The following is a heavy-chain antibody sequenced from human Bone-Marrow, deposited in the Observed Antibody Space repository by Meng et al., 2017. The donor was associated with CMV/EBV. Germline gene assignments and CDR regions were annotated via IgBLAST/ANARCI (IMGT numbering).Heavy chain of an antibody. J-gene: IGHJ5*02. CDR1: GGSISSSSYY. Sequence: GSLRLSCTVSGGSISSSSYYWGWIRQPPGKGLEWIGSIYYSGSTYYNPSLKSRVTISVDTSKNQFSLKLSSVTAADTAVYYCARELGAAGGWFDPWGQGTLVTVSS. CDR2: IYYSGST. CDR3: ARELGAAGGWFDP. D-gene: IGHD6-13*01. V-gene: IGHV4-39*07.